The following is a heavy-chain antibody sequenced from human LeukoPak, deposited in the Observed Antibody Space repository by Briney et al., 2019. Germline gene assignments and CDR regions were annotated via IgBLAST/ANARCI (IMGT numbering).Heavy chain of an antibody. CDR3: ARDLGYIVVVPAATHDAFDI. V-gene: IGHV3-7*01. Sequence: GGSLRLSCAASGFTFSTYWMTWVRQAPGKGLEWVANIKQDGSEEYYVDSVKGRFTISRDNAKNSLYLQMNSLRAEDTAVYYCARDLGYIVVVPAATHDAFDIWGQGTMVTVSS. CDR1: GFTFSTYW. J-gene: IGHJ3*02. CDR2: IKQDGSEE. D-gene: IGHD2-2*01.